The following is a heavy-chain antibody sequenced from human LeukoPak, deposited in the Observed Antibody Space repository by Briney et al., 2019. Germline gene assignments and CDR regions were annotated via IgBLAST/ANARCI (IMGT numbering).Heavy chain of an antibody. CDR1: GFTFSSYS. CDR2: ISSSSSYI. V-gene: IGHV3-21*01. Sequence: GGSLRLSCAASGFTFSSYSMNWVRQAPGKGLEWVSSISSSSSYIYYADSVKGRFTISRDNAKNSLYLQMNSLRAEDTAVYYCARDSRARAFDIWGQGTMVTVSS. CDR3: ARDSRARAFDI. J-gene: IGHJ3*02.